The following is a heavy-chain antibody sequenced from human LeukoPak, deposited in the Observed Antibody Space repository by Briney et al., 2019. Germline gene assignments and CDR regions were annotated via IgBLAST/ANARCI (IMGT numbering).Heavy chain of an antibody. CDR1: GYTFTGYY. CDR3: ARLLFPTYYFDY. J-gene: IGHJ4*02. D-gene: IGHD2-15*01. CDR2: INPNSGGT. V-gene: IGHV1-2*02. Sequence: GASVKVSCKASGYTFTGYYMHWVRQAPGQGLEWMGWINPNSGGTNYAQKFQGRVTMTRDTSISTAHMELSRLRSDDTAVYYCARLLFPTYYFDYWGQGTLVTVSS.